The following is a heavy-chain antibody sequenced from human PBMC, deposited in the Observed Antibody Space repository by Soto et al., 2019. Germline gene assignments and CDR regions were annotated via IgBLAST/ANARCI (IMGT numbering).Heavy chain of an antibody. V-gene: IGHV1-18*01. J-gene: IGHJ3*02. D-gene: IGHD3-10*01. Sequence: ASVKVSCKASGYTFTSYGISWVRQAPGQGLEWMGWISAYNGNTNYAQKLQGRVTMTTDTSTSTAYMELRSLRSDDTAVYYCARDQERWWFGEFPDAFDIWGQGTMVTVSS. CDR1: GYTFTSYG. CDR3: ARDQERWWFGEFPDAFDI. CDR2: ISAYNGNT.